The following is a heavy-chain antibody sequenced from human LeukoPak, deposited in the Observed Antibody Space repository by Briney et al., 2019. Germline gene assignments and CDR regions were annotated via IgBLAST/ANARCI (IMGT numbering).Heavy chain of an antibody. V-gene: IGHV3-21*01. CDR1: GFTFSSYS. J-gene: IGHJ5*02. CDR2: ISSSSSYI. Sequence: GGSLRLSCAASGFTFSSYSMNWVRQAPGKGLEWVSSISSSSSYIYYADSVKGRFTISRDNAKNSLYLQMNSLRAEDTAVYYCARFLISTGENWFDPWGQGTLVTVSS. D-gene: IGHD7-27*01. CDR3: ARFLISTGENWFDP.